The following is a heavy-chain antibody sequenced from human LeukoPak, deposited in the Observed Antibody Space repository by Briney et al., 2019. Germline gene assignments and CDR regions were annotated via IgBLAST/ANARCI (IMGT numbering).Heavy chain of an antibody. V-gene: IGHV1-69*05. D-gene: IGHD2-2*02. Sequence: ASVKVSCKASGGTFSSYAISWVRQAPGQGLEWMGGIIPIFGTANYAQKFQGRVTITTDESTSTAYMELSSLRSEDTAVYYCATLPYYCSSTSCYSRWGFDSWGQGTLVTVSS. CDR1: GGTFSSYA. CDR3: ATLPYYCSSTSCYSRWGFDS. CDR2: IIPIFGTA. J-gene: IGHJ5*01.